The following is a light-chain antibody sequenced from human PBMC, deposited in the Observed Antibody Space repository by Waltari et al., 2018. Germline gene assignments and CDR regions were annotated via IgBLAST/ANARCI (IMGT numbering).Light chain of an antibody. Sequence: SYELTQPPSVSVSPGQTASITCSGDKLGDLYACWYQQKPGQSPVLVIYQDTKRPPGIPERFSGSNSGNTATLTISGTQAMDEAYYYCQAWDSSTSHVVFGGGTKLTVL. J-gene: IGLJ2*01. V-gene: IGLV3-1*01. CDR2: QDT. CDR1: KLGDLY. CDR3: QAWDSSTSHVV.